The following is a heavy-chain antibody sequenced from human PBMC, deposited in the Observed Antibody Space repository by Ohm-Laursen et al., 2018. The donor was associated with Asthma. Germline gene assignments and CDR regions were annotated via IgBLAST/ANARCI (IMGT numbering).Heavy chain of an antibody. J-gene: IGHJ5*02. D-gene: IGHD4-17*01. CDR1: GGTFSSYA. CDR2: IIPIFGTA. V-gene: IGHV1-69*13. Sequence: SVKVSCKASGGTFSSYAISWVRQAPGQGLEWMGGIIPIFGTANYAQKFQGRVTITADESTSTAYMELSSLRSEDTAVYYCANSHDYGDYWFDPWGQGTLVTVSS. CDR3: ANSHDYGDYWFDP.